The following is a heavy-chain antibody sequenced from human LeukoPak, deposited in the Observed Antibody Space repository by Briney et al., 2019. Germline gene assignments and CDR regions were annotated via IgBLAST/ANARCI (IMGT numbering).Heavy chain of an antibody. J-gene: IGHJ5*02. D-gene: IGHD2-2*01. V-gene: IGHV3-21*01. CDR1: GFTFSGYS. Sequence: GGSPRLPCAASGFTFSGYSMNWVRQAPGKGLEWVSSISSSSSYIYYADSVKGRFTISRDNAKNSLYLQMNSLRAEDTAVYYCASGGQYQLPSPFDPWGQGTLVTVSS. CDR2: ISSSSSYI. CDR3: ASGGQYQLPSPFDP.